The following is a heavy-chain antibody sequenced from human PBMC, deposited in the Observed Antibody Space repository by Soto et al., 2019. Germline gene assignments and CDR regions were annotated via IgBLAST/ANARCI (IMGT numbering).Heavy chain of an antibody. Sequence: PSETLSLTCAVSGGSISRAGYSWSWIRQSPGKGLEWIGYIYNSGSTFYNPSLKSRLTISVDRSKNQLSLQLNSVTAADTAVYYCASSRVVTTYLDYWGQGTLVTVSS. J-gene: IGHJ4*02. CDR2: IYNSGST. CDR1: GGSISRAGYS. V-gene: IGHV4-30-2*06. D-gene: IGHD2-21*02. CDR3: ASSRVVTTYLDY.